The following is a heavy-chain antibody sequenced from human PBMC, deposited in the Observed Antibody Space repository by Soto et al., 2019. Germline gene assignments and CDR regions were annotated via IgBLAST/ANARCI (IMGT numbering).Heavy chain of an antibody. D-gene: IGHD6-13*01. CDR3: AHRSIAAAGFNWFDP. J-gene: IGHJ5*02. CDR1: GFSLSTSGVG. Sequence: QITLKESGPTLVKPTQTLTLTCTFSGFSLSTSGVGVGWIRQPPGKALEWLALIYWDDDKRYSPSLKSRLTITKDTSKNQVVLTMTNMDPVDTATYYCAHRSIAAAGFNWFDPWGQGTLVTVSS. CDR2: IYWDDDK. V-gene: IGHV2-5*02.